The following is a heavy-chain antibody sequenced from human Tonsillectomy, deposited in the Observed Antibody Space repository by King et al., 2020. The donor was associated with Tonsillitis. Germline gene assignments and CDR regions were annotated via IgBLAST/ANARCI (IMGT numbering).Heavy chain of an antibody. Sequence: VQLVESGAEVKKPGASVKVSCKASGFTFPSYGINCVRQAPGQGLEWMGWINTYNGNTYYAQNLQGRVTMTTDTSTSTAYMELRRLRSDDTAVYYCAISPLGELPRVWGQGTLVTVSS. CDR1: GFTFPSYG. V-gene: IGHV1-18*04. CDR3: AISPLGELPRV. J-gene: IGHJ4*02. D-gene: IGHD1-26*01. CDR2: INTYNGNT.